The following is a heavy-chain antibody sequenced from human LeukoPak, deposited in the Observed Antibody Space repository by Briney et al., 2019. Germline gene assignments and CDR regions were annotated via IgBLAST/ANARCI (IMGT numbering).Heavy chain of an antibody. CDR2: ISSSGSTI. D-gene: IGHD6-13*01. CDR3: ANSQLKYSSSSFDY. V-gene: IGHV3-48*03. Sequence: PGGSLRLSCAASGFTFSSYEMNWVRQAPGKGLEWVSYISSSGSTIYYADSVKGRFTISRDNAKNSLYLQMNSLRAEDTAVYYCANSQLKYSSSSFDYWGQGTLVTVSS. CDR1: GFTFSSYE. J-gene: IGHJ4*02.